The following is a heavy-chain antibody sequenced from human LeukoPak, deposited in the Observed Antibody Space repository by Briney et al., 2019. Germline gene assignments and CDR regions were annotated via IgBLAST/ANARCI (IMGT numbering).Heavy chain of an antibody. CDR1: GFTFSSYG. D-gene: IGHD3-3*01. V-gene: IGHV3-30*03. J-gene: IGHJ6*02. CDR2: ISYDGSNK. Sequence: GGSLRLSCAASGFTFSSYGMHWVRQAPGKGLEWVAVISYDGSNKYYADSVKGRFTISRDNSKNTLYLQMNSLRAEDTAVYYCARGITIDPYYYYGMDVWGQGTTVTVSS. CDR3: ARGITIDPYYYYGMDV.